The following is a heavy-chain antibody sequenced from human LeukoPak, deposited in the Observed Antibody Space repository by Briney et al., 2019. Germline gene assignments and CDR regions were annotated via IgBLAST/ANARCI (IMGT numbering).Heavy chain of an antibody. Sequence: ASVKVSCKASGYTFTGYYMHWVRQAPGQGLEWMGRINPNSGGTNYVQKLQGRVTITRDTTINTAYMELSRLRSDDTAVYYCASLSSGLDIWGQGTMVTVSS. J-gene: IGHJ3*02. CDR2: INPNSGGT. V-gene: IGHV1-2*06. CDR3: ASLSSGLDI. D-gene: IGHD3-22*01. CDR1: GYTFTGYY.